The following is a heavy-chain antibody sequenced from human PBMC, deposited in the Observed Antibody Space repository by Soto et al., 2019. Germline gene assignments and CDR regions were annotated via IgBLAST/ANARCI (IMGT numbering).Heavy chain of an antibody. J-gene: IGHJ5*02. CDR1: GFTFSSYA. V-gene: IGHV3-23*01. D-gene: IGHD1-20*01. CDR2: ISGSGGST. Sequence: EVQLLESGGGLVQPGGSLRLSCAASGFTFSSYAMSWVRQAPGKGLEWVSAISGSGGSTYYADSVKGRFTISRDNSKNTLYLQMNSLRAEDTAVYYCAKDSFGITGTTNPWFDPWGQGTLVTVSS. CDR3: AKDSFGITGTTNPWFDP.